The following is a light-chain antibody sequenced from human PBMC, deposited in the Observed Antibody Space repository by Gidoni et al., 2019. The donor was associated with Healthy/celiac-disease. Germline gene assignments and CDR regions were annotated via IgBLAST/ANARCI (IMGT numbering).Light chain of an antibody. CDR3: QQYNNWPPST. J-gene: IGKJ2*02. CDR2: GAS. V-gene: IGKV3-15*01. Sequence: EIVMPQPPATLSVSPGERATLSCRASQSVSSNLAWYQQKPGQAPRLLIYGASTRATGIPARFSGSGSGTEFTLTISSLQSEDFAVYYCQQYNNWPPSTFGQGTKLEIK. CDR1: QSVSSN.